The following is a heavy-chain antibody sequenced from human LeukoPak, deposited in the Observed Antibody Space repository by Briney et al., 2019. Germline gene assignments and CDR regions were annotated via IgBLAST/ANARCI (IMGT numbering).Heavy chain of an antibody. Sequence: GESLKISCKGSGYYFTNYWIGWIRQMPGKGLEWMGIIYSGDSDTRYSPSFQGQVTISADKSISTAYLQWSSLKASDTAMYYCARAPQFSSSWYGPFDYWGQGSLVTVSS. J-gene: IGHJ4*02. V-gene: IGHV5-51*01. D-gene: IGHD6-13*01. CDR1: GYYFTNYW. CDR2: IYSGDSDT. CDR3: ARAPQFSSSWYGPFDY.